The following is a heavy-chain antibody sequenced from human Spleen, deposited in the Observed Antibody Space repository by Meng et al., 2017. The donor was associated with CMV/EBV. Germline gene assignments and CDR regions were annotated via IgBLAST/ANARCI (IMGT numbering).Heavy chain of an antibody. J-gene: IGHJ5*02. D-gene: IGHD4/OR15-4a*01. CDR1: GGSVSSSTYY. CDR2: IYYSGNT. CDR3: ARRLSLTYNWFDP. Sequence: GSLRLSCTVTGGSVSSSTYYWGWVRQPPGKGLEYIGSIYYSGNTYYNPSLKSRVTISVDTSKNQFSLELSSVTAADTAVYYCARRLSLTYNWFDPWGQGTLVTVSS. V-gene: IGHV4-39*01.